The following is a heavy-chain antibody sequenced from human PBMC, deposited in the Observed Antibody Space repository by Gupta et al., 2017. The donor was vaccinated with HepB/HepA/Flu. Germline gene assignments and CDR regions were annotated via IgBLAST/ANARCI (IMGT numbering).Heavy chain of an antibody. D-gene: IGHD2-8*01. CDR3: AETNGVALKIDC. CDR2: IYYSGST. Sequence: QLQLQESGPGLVKPSETLSLTCTVSGGSISSSNYYWDWIRQPPGKGLEWIGSIYYSGSTYYNPSLKSRVTISVDTSKSQLSLKLSSVTAADTAVYYCAETNGVALKIDCWGQGTLVTVSS. J-gene: IGHJ4*02. CDR1: GGSISSSNYY. V-gene: IGHV4-39*01.